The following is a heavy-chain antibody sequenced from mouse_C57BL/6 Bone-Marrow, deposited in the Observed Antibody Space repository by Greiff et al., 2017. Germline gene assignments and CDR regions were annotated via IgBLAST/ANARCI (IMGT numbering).Heavy chain of an antibody. V-gene: IGHV3-6*01. Sequence: EVQLQQSGPGLVKPSQSLSLTCSVTGYSITSGYYWNWIRQFPGNKLEWMGYISYDGSNNYNPSLKNRNSITRDTSKNQFFLKLNSVTTEDTATYYCAREEDYYGSSYGFAYWGQGTLVTVSA. D-gene: IGHD1-1*01. CDR1: GYSITSGYY. CDR3: AREEDYYGSSYGFAY. CDR2: ISYDGSN. J-gene: IGHJ3*01.